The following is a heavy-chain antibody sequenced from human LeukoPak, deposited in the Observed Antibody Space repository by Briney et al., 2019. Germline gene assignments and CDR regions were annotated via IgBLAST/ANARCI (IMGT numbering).Heavy chain of an antibody. CDR3: ARTYYYDSSGYYSYYFDY. Sequence: GESLKISCQGSGYSFTNFWIGWVRQMPGKGLEWMGIIYPGDSDTRYSPSFQGQVTISADKSISTAYLQWSSLKASDTAMYYCARTYYYDSSGYYSYYFDYWGQGTLVTVSS. CDR1: GYSFTNFW. J-gene: IGHJ4*02. D-gene: IGHD3-22*01. V-gene: IGHV5-51*01. CDR2: IYPGDSDT.